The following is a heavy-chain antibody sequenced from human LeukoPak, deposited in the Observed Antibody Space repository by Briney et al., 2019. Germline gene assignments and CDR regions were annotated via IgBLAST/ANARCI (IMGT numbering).Heavy chain of an antibody. CDR1: GDFITAYY. Sequence: SETLSLTCTVSGDFITAYYWSWIRQPPGKGLEWIGYVYYSGSTEYNPSLRSRVTISLEMSKHQFSLKLSSVTAADTAVYYCARGRFADCSSTSCYGFDYWGQGTLVTVSS. J-gene: IGHJ4*02. CDR3: ARGRFADCSSTSCYGFDY. V-gene: IGHV4-59*12. D-gene: IGHD2-2*01. CDR2: VYYSGST.